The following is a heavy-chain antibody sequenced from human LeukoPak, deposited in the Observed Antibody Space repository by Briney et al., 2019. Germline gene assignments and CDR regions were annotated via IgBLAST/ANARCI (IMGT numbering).Heavy chain of an antibody. Sequence: PGGSLGLSCAASGLTFSSYAMNWVRQAPGKGLEWVSYITSSSDSIYYADSVKGRFTISRDNSKNTLYLQMNSLRAEDTAVYYCAKDRENWPQREFHYYYMDVWGKGTTVTVSS. V-gene: IGHV3-48*01. D-gene: IGHD1-1*01. CDR1: GLTFSSYA. CDR3: AKDRENWPQREFHYYYMDV. CDR2: ITSSSDSI. J-gene: IGHJ6*03.